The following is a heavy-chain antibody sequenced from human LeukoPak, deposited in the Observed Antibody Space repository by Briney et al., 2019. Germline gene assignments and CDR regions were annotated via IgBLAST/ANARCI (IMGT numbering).Heavy chain of an antibody. CDR2: LSSSGSAF. Sequence: PGGSLTLSCAGYGFTFRSYEMNWVRQAPGKGLEWIVYLSSSGSAFSYADSVKGRFTIARDNAKNSLYLQMNSLRADDMALYYCAKDRLSGFSGGIIDYWGQGTLVTVSS. CDR3: AKDRLSGFSGGIIDY. V-gene: IGHV3-48*03. D-gene: IGHD6-19*01. J-gene: IGHJ4*02. CDR1: GFTFRSYE.